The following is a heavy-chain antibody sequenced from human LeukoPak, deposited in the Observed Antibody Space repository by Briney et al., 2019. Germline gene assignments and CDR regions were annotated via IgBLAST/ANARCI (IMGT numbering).Heavy chain of an antibody. CDR3: ARHVAYCGGDYYPNWYFDL. J-gene: IGHJ2*01. Sequence: SETLSLTCTVSGGSISSYYWSWIRQPPGKGLEWIGYIYYSGSTNYNPSLKSRVTISVDTSKNQFSLKLSSVTAADTAVYYCARHVAYCGGDYYPNWYFDLWGRGTLVTVSS. V-gene: IGHV4-59*08. D-gene: IGHD2-21*02. CDR2: IYYSGST. CDR1: GGSISSYY.